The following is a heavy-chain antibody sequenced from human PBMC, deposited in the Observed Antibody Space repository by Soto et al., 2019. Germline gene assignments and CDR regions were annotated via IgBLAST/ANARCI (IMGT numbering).Heavy chain of an antibody. Sequence: ASVKVSCKASGYTFTSYDINWVRQATGQGLEWMGWMNPNSGNTGYAQKFQGRVTMTRNTSISTAYMELSSLRSEDTAVYYCARASRIQLWLGVATIYPTQYYFDYWGQGTLVTVSS. CDR2: MNPNSGNT. V-gene: IGHV1-8*01. CDR3: ARASRIQLWLGVATIYPTQYYFDY. CDR1: GYTFTSYD. J-gene: IGHJ4*02. D-gene: IGHD5-18*01.